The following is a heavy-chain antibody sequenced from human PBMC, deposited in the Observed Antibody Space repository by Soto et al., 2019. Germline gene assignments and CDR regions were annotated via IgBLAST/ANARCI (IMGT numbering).Heavy chain of an antibody. CDR3: ARGRYCGGGSCYSGTNGFDP. V-gene: IGHV1-69*12. Sequence: QVQLVQSGAEVKKPGSSVKVSCKASGGTFSSYAISWVRQAPGHGLEWMGGIIPIFGTANYEQKFQGRVTITANESTSTPYMELSSLRAGYTAGYYCARGRYCGGGSCYSGTNGFDPWGQGTLVTVSS. CDR1: GGTFSSYA. CDR2: IIPIFGTA. J-gene: IGHJ5*02. D-gene: IGHD2-15*01.